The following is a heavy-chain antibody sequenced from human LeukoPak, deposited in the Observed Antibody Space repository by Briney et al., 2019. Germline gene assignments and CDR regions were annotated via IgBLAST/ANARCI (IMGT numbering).Heavy chain of an antibody. J-gene: IGHJ4*02. Sequence: GGSLRLSCAASGFTFSRYWMHWVRQAPGKGLLWVSRINSDGSSTYYADSVKGRFTISRDNAKNTLYLQMSSLRAEDTAVYYCARDGSYYFDSWGQGTLVTVSS. CDR2: INSDGSST. CDR1: GFTFSRYW. D-gene: IGHD1-1*01. CDR3: ARDGSYYFDS. V-gene: IGHV3-74*01.